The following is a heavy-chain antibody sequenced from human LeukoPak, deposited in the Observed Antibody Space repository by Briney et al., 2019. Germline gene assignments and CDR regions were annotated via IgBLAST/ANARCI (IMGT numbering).Heavy chain of an antibody. J-gene: IGHJ3*02. CDR1: GGTFSSYA. CDR2: IIPIFATA. V-gene: IGHV1-69*05. CDR3: ARRRGWPYAFDI. Sequence: SVKVSCKASGGTFSSYAISWVRQAPGQGLEWMGGIIPIFATANYAQKFQGRVTMTRDTSTSTVYMELSSLRSEDTAVYYCARRRGWPYAFDIWGQGTMVTVSS. D-gene: IGHD2-15*01.